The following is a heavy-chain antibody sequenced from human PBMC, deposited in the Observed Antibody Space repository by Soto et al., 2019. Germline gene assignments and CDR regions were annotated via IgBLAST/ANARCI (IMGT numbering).Heavy chain of an antibody. CDR3: AKVSGIAAAGRGRSLDY. D-gene: IGHD6-13*01. Sequence: GGSLRLSCAASGFTFSSYAMSWVRQAPGKGLEWVSAISGSGGSTYYADSVKGRFTISRDNSKNTLYLQMNSLRAEDTAVYYCAKVSGIAAAGRGRSLDYWGQGTLVTVSS. J-gene: IGHJ4*02. V-gene: IGHV3-23*01. CDR2: ISGSGGST. CDR1: GFTFSSYA.